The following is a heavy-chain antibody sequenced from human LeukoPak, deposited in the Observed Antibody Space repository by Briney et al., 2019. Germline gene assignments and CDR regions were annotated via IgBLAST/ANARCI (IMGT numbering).Heavy chain of an antibody. Sequence: PGGSLRLSCAASGFTVSSNYMSWVRQAPGKGLEWVSVIYSGGSTYYADSVKGRFTISRHNSKNTLYLQMNSLRAGDTAVYYCARAFGGSYPYYFDYWGQGTLVTVSS. J-gene: IGHJ4*02. CDR2: IYSGGST. CDR3: ARAFGGSYPYYFDY. V-gene: IGHV3-53*04. CDR1: GFTVSSNY. D-gene: IGHD1-26*01.